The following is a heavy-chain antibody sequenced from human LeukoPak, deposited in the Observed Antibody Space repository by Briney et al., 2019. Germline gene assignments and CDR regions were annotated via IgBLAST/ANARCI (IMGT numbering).Heavy chain of an antibody. CDR2: ISWNSGSI. J-gene: IGHJ4*02. V-gene: IGHV3-9*01. CDR1: GFTFDDYA. CDR3: AKDISPIVGATDEALDC. D-gene: IGHD1-26*01. Sequence: PGGSLRLSCAASGFTFDDYAMHWVRQAPGKGLEWVSGISWNSGSIGYADSVKGRFTISRDNAKSSLYLQMNSLRAEDTALYYCAKDISPIVGATDEALDCWGQGTLVTVSS.